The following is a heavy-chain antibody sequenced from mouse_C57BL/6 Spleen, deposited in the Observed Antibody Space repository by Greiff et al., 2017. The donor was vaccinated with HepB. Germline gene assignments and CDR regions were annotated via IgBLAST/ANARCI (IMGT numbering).Heavy chain of an antibody. Sequence: QVQLQQSGAELMKPGASVKLSCKATGYTFTGYWIEWVKQRPGHGLEWIGEILPGSGSTNYNEKFKGKATFTAATSSNTASMQLSSLTPEASAIYCCARSWGLRRDFDYWGQGTTLTVAS. CDR3: ARSWGLRRDFDY. J-gene: IGHJ2*01. CDR1: GYTFTGYW. V-gene: IGHV1-9*01. D-gene: IGHD2-4*01. CDR2: ILPGSGST.